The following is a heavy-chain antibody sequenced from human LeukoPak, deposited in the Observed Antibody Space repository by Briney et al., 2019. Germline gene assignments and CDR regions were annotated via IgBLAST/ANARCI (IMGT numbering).Heavy chain of an antibody. V-gene: IGHV3-23*01. CDR1: GFAFSSYA. CDR3: AKGDVVAATSSFFDL. Sequence: GGSLRLSCAASGFAFSSYAMSWVRQAPGTGLEWVSSISGSGTSTYYADSVKGRFTISRDNSKNTLCLQMNSLRAEDTAVYYCAKGDVVAATSSFFDLWGRGTLVTVSS. J-gene: IGHJ2*01. CDR2: ISGSGTST. D-gene: IGHD1-26*01.